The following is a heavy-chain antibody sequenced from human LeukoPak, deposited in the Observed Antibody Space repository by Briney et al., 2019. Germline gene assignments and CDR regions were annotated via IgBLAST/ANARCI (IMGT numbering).Heavy chain of an antibody. CDR3: ARDGDDFWSGYYSGSVEHYYYYHMDV. V-gene: IGHV1-2*02. CDR1: GYTFTGYY. D-gene: IGHD3-3*01. J-gene: IGHJ6*03. CDR2: INPNSGGT. Sequence: ASVKVSCKASGYTFTGYYMHWARQAPGQGLEWMGWINPNSGGTNYAQKFQGRVTMTRDTSISTAYMELSRLRSDDTAVYYCARDGDDFWSGYYSGSVEHYYYYHMDVWGKGTTVTVSS.